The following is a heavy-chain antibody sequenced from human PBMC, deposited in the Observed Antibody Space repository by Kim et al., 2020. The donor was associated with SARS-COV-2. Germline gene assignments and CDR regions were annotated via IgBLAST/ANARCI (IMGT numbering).Heavy chain of an antibody. J-gene: IGHJ4*02. CDR2: FDPEDGET. CDR1: GYTLTELS. CDR3: ATAPDVQLMVGGYFDY. Sequence: ASVKVSCKVSGYTLTELSMHWVRQAPGKGLEWMGGFDPEDGETIYAQKFQGRVTMTEDTSTDTAYMELSSLRSEDTAVYYCATAPDVQLMVGGYFDYWGQGTLVTVSS. V-gene: IGHV1-24*01. D-gene: IGHD6-6*01.